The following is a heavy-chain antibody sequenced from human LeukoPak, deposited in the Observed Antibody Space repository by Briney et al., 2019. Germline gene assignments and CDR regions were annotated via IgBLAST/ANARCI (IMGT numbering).Heavy chain of an antibody. CDR1: GYTFTSYY. Sequence: PGASVTVSCKASGYTFTSYYMHWVRQAPGQGLEWMGWLNPNSGDTNYAQKFQGRVTMTRDTSISTAYMELSSLRSEDTAVYYCAREGPVYAFDIWGQGTMVTVSS. V-gene: IGHV1-2*02. CDR2: LNPNSGDT. J-gene: IGHJ3*02. CDR3: AREGPVYAFDI.